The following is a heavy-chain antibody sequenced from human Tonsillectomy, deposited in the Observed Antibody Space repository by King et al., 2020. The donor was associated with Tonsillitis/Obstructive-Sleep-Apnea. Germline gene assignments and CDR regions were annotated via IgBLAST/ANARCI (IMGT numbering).Heavy chain of an antibody. J-gene: IGHJ5*02. D-gene: IGHD5-12*01. CDR3: ARGPVDIATEGRRENWFDP. Sequence: VQLQQWGAGLLKPSETLSLPCAVYGGTFSGNYWNWLRQPPGKGLEWIGEINHSEGTKYNPSLKSRVTMSLDTSKHQFFLKQSSVTAADTPVYFCARGPVDIATEGRRENWFDPWGQGTLVTVSS. CDR2: INHSEGT. V-gene: IGHV4-34*01. CDR1: GGTFSGNY.